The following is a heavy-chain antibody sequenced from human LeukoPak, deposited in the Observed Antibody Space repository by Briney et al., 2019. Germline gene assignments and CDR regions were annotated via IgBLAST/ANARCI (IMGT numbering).Heavy chain of an antibody. Sequence: GGSVTVTFKASGGTFSSYAISWVRQAPGQGLEWMGGIIPIFGTANYAQKFQGRVTITADESTSTAYMELSSLRSEDTAVYYCARFSGWDYYCHYMDLWSKRPTVRVSS. CDR3: ARFSGWDYYCHYMDL. D-gene: IGHD1-26*01. CDR1: GGTFSSYA. J-gene: IGHJ6*03. CDR2: IIPIFGTA. V-gene: IGHV1-69*01.